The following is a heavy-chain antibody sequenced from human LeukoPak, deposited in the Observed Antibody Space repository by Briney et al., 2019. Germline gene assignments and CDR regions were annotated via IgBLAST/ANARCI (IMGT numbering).Heavy chain of an antibody. Sequence: GGSLRLSCAASGFTFSSYSMNWVRQAPGKGLEWVSYISSSSSTIYYADSVKGRFTISRDNAKNSLYLQMNSLRAEDTAVYYCARDTKYSGSCLTHPDYWGQGTLVTVSS. D-gene: IGHD1-26*01. CDR3: ARDTKYSGSCLTHPDY. CDR1: GFTFSSYS. CDR2: ISSSSSTI. V-gene: IGHV3-48*01. J-gene: IGHJ4*02.